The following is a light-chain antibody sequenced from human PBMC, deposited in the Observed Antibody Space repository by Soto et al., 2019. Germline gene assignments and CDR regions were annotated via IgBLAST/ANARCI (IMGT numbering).Light chain of an antibody. CDR3: QSYDRSLSGSGV. Sequence: QAVVTQPPSVSGAPGQRVTISCTGSSSNIGAGDDVHWYQQLQGTAPNLLIYDNTNRPSGVPDRFAGSKSGTSASLAITGLQAEDEADYYCQSYDRSLSGSGVFGTGTKLTVL. CDR2: DNT. CDR1: SSNIGAGDD. V-gene: IGLV1-40*01. J-gene: IGLJ1*01.